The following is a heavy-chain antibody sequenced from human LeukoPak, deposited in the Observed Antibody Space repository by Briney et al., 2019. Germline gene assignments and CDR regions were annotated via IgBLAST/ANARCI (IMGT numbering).Heavy chain of an antibody. Sequence: PGGSLRLSCAASGFTFSSYAMHWVRQAPGKGLEWVAVISYDGSNKYYADSVKGRFTISRDNSKNTLYLQMNSLRAEDTAVYYCAKERITIFGVVIFGGEWDYWGQGTLVTVSS. CDR3: AKERITIFGVVIFGGEWDY. D-gene: IGHD3-3*01. CDR1: GFTFSSYA. J-gene: IGHJ4*02. CDR2: ISYDGSNK. V-gene: IGHV3-30-3*01.